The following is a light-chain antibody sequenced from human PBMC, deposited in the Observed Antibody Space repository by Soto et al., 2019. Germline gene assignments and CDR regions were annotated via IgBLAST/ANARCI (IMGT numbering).Light chain of an antibody. CDR1: SSDVGGYNY. Sequence: QAVVTQPASVSGSPGQSITISCTGTSSDVGGYNYVSWYQQHPGKAPKLMIYEVSNRPSGVSNRFSGSKSGNTASLTISGLQAEDEADYYCSSYTSSSTRFGGGTQLTVL. J-gene: IGLJ3*02. CDR3: SSYTSSSTR. CDR2: EVS. V-gene: IGLV2-14*01.